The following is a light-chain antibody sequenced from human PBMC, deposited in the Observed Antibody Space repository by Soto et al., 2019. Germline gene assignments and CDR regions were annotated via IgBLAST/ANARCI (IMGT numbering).Light chain of an antibody. CDR3: QQSYSTPIT. J-gene: IGKJ5*01. CDR2: AAS. Sequence: DIQMTQSPSSLSASVGDRVTITCRASQSINSYLNWHQQKPAKAPKLLIYAASSLQSGVPSRFSGSGSGTDFTLTISSLQPEDFATYYCQQSYSTPITFGQGTRLEI. V-gene: IGKV1-39*01. CDR1: QSINSY.